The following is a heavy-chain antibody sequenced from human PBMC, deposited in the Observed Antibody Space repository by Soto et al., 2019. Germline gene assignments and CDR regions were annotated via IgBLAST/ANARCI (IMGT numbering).Heavy chain of an antibody. CDR2: IIPMLRTV. Sequence: QVLLEQSGAEVKKPGSSVKVSCKASGGSFSSSAISCVRQAPGQGLEWVGGIIPMLRTVNYAHKFQGRVTISADESTHTAYLDLDSLTSEDTAMYYCARASLSGGGGSWGQGTLVTVSS. CDR3: ARASLSGGGGS. D-gene: IGHD3-10*01. CDR1: GGSFSSSA. V-gene: IGHV1-69*01. J-gene: IGHJ5*02.